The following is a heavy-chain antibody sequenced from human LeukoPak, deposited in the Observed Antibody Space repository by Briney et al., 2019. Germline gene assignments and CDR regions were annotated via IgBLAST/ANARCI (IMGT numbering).Heavy chain of an antibody. CDR1: GFTFSSYG. CDR2: IRYDGSNK. V-gene: IGHV3-30*02. D-gene: IGHD6-19*01. J-gene: IGHJ1*01. Sequence: GGSLRLSCAASGFTFSSYGMHWVRQAPGKGLEWVAVIRYDGSNKYYGDSVEGRFTISRDNSKNTLYMQMNSLRPEDNAVYYCAKDNGYSSAWPEYFHHWGQGTLVTVSS. CDR3: AKDNGYSSAWPEYFHH.